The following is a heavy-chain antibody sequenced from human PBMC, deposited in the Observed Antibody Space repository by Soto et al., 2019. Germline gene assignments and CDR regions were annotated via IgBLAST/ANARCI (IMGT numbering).Heavy chain of an antibody. D-gene: IGHD1-26*01. CDR1: GFTFSSYS. CDR3: ARSTSSLIDAFDI. V-gene: IGHV3-21*01. CDR2: ISSSSSYI. Sequence: GGSLRLSCAASGFTFSSYSMNWVRQAPGKGLEWVSSISSSSSYIYYADSVKGRFTMSRDNAKNSLYLQMTSLRAEDTAVYYCARSTSSLIDAFDIWGQGTMVTVSS. J-gene: IGHJ3*02.